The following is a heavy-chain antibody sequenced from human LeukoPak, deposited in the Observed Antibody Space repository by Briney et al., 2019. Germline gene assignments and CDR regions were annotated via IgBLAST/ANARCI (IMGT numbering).Heavy chain of an antibody. Sequence: TSETLSLTCAVYGGSFSDYSWTWIRQPPGKGLEWIGEINHSGGTNHNPSLKSRVTISVDTSKNQFSLRLSSVTAADTAVYYCAREDPQTTVPEGLDVWGQGTTVTVSS. CDR2: INHSGGT. CDR3: AREDPQTTVPEGLDV. J-gene: IGHJ6*02. V-gene: IGHV4-34*01. D-gene: IGHD4-17*01. CDR1: GGSFSDYS.